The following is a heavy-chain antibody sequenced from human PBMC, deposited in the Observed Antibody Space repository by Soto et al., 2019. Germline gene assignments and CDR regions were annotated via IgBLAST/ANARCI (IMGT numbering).Heavy chain of an antibody. CDR1: GFTVSSNY. D-gene: IGHD2-15*01. J-gene: IGHJ6*02. Sequence: GGSLRLSCAASGFTVSSNYMSWVRRAPGKGLEWVSVIYSGGSTYYADSVKGRFTISRDNSKNTLYLQMNSLRAEDTAVYYCASGFDCSGGSCYPSGGMDVWGQGTTVTAP. CDR2: IYSGGST. V-gene: IGHV3-66*01. CDR3: ASGFDCSGGSCYPSGGMDV.